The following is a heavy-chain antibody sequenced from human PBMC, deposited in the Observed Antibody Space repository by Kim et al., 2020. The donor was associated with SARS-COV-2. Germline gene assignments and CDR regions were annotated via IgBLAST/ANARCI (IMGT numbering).Heavy chain of an antibody. CDR2: IIPIFGTA. D-gene: IGHD2-2*01. CDR3: ARDPLPAQHALYYYYGMDV. CDR1: GGTFSSYA. V-gene: IGHV1-69*13. Sequence: SVKVSCKASGGTFSSYAISWVRQAPGQGLEWMGGIIPIFGTANYAQKFQGRVTITADESTSTAYMELSSLRSEDTAVYYCARDPLPAQHALYYYYGMDVWGQGTTVTVSS. J-gene: IGHJ6*02.